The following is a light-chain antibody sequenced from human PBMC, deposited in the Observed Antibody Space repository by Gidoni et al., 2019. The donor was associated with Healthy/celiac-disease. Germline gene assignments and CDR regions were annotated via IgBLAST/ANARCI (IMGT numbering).Light chain of an antibody. V-gene: IGKV4-1*01. CDR3: QQYYSTAWT. Sequence: DIVMTQSPDSLAVSLGERATINCKSSQSVLYSSKNKNYLAWYQQKPGPPPKLLFYWASTRESGVPDRFSGSGSGTDFTLTISSLQAEDVAVYYCQQYYSTAWTFGQGTKVEIK. J-gene: IGKJ1*01. CDR1: QSVLYSSKNKNY. CDR2: WAS.